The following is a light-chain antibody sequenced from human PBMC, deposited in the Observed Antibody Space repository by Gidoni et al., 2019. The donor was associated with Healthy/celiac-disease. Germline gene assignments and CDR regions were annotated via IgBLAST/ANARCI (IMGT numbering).Light chain of an antibody. V-gene: IGKV3-20*01. CDR3: QQYGSFPLT. Sequence: EIVLTQSPGTLSLSPGERATLSCRASQCVSSSYLAWYQQKPGQAPRLLIDGASSRATGIPDRFSGSGSGTDFTRTISRLEPEDFAVYYCQQYGSFPLTFGGGTKVEIK. CDR2: GAS. J-gene: IGKJ4*01. CDR1: QCVSSSY.